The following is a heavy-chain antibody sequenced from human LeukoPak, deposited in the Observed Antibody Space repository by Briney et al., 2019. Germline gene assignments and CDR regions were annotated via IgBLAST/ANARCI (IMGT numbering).Heavy chain of an antibody. J-gene: IGHJ4*02. Sequence: PSETLSLTCAVYGGSFSGYYWSWIRQPPGKGLEWIGEINHSGGTNYNPSLKSRVTISVDTSKNQFSLKLSSVTAADTAVYYCARGVDDSSGYPLRWFDYWGQGTLVTVSS. CDR2: INHSGGT. CDR1: GGSFSGYY. CDR3: ARGVDDSSGYPLRWFDY. V-gene: IGHV4-34*01. D-gene: IGHD3-22*01.